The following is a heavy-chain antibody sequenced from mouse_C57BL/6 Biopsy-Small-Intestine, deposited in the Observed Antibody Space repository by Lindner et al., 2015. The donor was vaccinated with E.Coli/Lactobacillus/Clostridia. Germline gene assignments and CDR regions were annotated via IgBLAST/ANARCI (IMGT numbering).Heavy chain of an antibody. Sequence: VQLQESGPELVKPGASVKISCKASGYTFTDYNMDWVKQSHGKSLEWIGYIYPNNAGTGYNQKFKSKATLTVDKSSSTAYMELHSLTSEDSAVYYCAREGYDYDLDYWGQGTSVTVSS. CDR3: AREGYDYDLDY. J-gene: IGHJ4*01. V-gene: IGHV1-34*02. D-gene: IGHD2-4*01. CDR2: IYPNNAGT. CDR1: GYTFTDYN.